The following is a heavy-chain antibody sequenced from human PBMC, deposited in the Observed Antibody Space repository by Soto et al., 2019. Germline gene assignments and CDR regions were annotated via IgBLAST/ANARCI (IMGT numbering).Heavy chain of an antibody. CDR2: TYYRSTWIH. J-gene: IGHJ4*02. D-gene: IGHD6-25*01. CDR3: AGRLRPSVDY. CDR1: GDSVSGSRSA. Sequence: SQTLSLTCAIAGDSVSGSRSAWNWIMHSPSRGLEWLGRTYYRSTWIHDYAVSVKSRIIINPDTSQNQFSLQLNSVTPDDTAVYYCAGRLRPSVDYWGLGTLVTVSS. V-gene: IGHV6-1*01.